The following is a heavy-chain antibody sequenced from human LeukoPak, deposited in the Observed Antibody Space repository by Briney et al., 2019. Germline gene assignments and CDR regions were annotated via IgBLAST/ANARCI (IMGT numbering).Heavy chain of an antibody. D-gene: IGHD3-22*01. J-gene: IGHJ4*02. CDR2: IYTSGST. Sequence: SETLSLTCTVSGGSISSYYWSWIRQPAGKGLEWIGRIYTSGSTNYNPSLKSRVTMSVDTSKNQFSLKLSSVTAADAAVYYCARDQYYYDSSGYYRFDYWGQGTLVTVSS. CDR1: GGSISSYY. CDR3: ARDQYYYDSSGYYRFDY. V-gene: IGHV4-4*07.